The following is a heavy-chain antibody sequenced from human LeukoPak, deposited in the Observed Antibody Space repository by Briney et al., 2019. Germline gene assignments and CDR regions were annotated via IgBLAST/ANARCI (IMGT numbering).Heavy chain of an antibody. J-gene: IGHJ4*02. CDR1: GDSIRGSTYY. CDR2: IYFSGTT. Sequence: SETLSLTCSVSGDSIRGSTYYWGWIRQPPGKDLEWMGNIYFSGTTFYNPSLKGRVTLSIDTSKNQFSLKLNSLTAADTAVYQCAGVVVTGLSSDYWGQGTLVTVSA. D-gene: IGHD2-21*02. V-gene: IGHV4-39*01. CDR3: AGVVVTGLSSDY.